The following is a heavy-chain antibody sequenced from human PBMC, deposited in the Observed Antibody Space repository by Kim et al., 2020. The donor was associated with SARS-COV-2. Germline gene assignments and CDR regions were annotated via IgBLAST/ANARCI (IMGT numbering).Heavy chain of an antibody. Sequence: GESLKISCKGSGYSFTSYWIGLVRQMPGKGVEWMGIIYPGDSDTRYSPSFQGQVTISADKSIRTAYLQWSSLKASDTAMYYCARLYSGYDYSYYYYYMDVWGKGTTVTVSS. CDR1: GYSFTSYW. D-gene: IGHD5-12*01. CDR3: ARLYSGYDYSYYYYYMDV. CDR2: IYPGDSDT. V-gene: IGHV5-51*01. J-gene: IGHJ6*03.